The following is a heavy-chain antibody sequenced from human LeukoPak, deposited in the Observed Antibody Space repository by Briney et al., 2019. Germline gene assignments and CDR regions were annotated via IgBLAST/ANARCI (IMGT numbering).Heavy chain of an antibody. J-gene: IGHJ3*02. CDR3: AGEDNSSGYRPFDI. CDR1: GYAFTGYY. Sequence: ASVTVSCTASGYAFTGYYIHWVRQAPGQGLEWMGRINPNNGGTNYAQKFQGRVTMTRDMSMSTAYMELSRLRSDDTAVYYCAGEDNSSGYRPFDIWGQGTMVTVPS. V-gene: IGHV1-2*06. D-gene: IGHD3-22*01. CDR2: INPNNGGT.